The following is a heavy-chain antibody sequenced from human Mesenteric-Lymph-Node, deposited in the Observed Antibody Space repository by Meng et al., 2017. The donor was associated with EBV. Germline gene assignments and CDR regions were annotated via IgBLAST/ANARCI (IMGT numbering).Heavy chain of an antibody. CDR2: IAAYNYKT. Sequence: QVQLVQSGSELKKPGASVRVSCKGSGYTFTSYGINWLRQAPGQGLEWMGWIAAYNYKTYYAQKFQDRVTMTIDPSSNTGYMEIRSLRSDDTAVYYCARGLDGDYFYPRPIDYWGQGTLVTVSS. J-gene: IGHJ4*02. CDR3: ARGLDGDYFYPRPIDY. D-gene: IGHD4-17*01. CDR1: GYTFTSYG. V-gene: IGHV1-18*01.